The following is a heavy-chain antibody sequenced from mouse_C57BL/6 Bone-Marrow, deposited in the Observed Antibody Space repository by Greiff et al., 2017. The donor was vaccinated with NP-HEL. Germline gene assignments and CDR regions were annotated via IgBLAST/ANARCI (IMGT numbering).Heavy chain of an antibody. CDR3: TRSCYGSSYDWYFDV. J-gene: IGHJ1*03. CDR2: IDPETGGT. CDR1: GYTFTDYG. D-gene: IGHD1-1*01. V-gene: IGHV1-15*01. Sequence: VKLQQSGAELVRPGASVTLSCKASGYTFTDYGMHWVKQTPVDGLEWIGAIDPETGGTAYNQKFKGKAILTADKSSSTAYMELRSLTSEDSAVYYCTRSCYGSSYDWYFDVWGTGTTVTVSS.